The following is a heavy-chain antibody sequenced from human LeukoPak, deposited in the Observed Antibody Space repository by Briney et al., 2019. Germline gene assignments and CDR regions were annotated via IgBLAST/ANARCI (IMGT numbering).Heavy chain of an antibody. CDR2: IYPGDSDT. V-gene: IGHV5-51*01. D-gene: IGHD3-10*01. J-gene: IGHJ4*02. CDR1: GYIFTSYW. Sequence: PGESLKISCKGSGYIFTSYWIGWVRQMPGKGLEWMGIIYPGDSDTRYSPSFQGQVTISADKSISTAYLQWSSLKASDTAMYYCARQAYYGSGSYPFDYWGQGTLVTVSS. CDR3: ARQAYYGSGSYPFDY.